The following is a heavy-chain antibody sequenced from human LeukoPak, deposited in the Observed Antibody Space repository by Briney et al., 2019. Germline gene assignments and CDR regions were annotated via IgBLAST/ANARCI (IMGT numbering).Heavy chain of an antibody. J-gene: IGHJ4*02. CDR2: ISSSGSAI. V-gene: IGHV3-48*01. Sequence: GGSLRLSCAASGFPLSSYSINWVRQAPGKGLEWVSYISSSGSAIYYVDSVKGRFTVSRDNAKNSLFLQMNSPRAEHTAVYYCVRVKGSYFDYWGQGALVTVSS. CDR1: GFPLSSYS. D-gene: IGHD2-15*01. CDR3: VRVKGSYFDY.